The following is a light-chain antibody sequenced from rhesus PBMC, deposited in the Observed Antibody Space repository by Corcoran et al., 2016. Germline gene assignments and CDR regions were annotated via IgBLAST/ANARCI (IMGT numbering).Light chain of an antibody. V-gene: IGKV1-22*01. Sequence: DIQMTQSPSSLSTSVGDTITITCRASQSIDSWLAWYPQKPGKAPKLLIRTASTLQNGVPSRLRGSRAGPDFTLTISSLQSEEFATYYCQQYSSSSPRTFGQGTKVEIK. CDR3: QQYSSSSPRT. CDR2: TAS. J-gene: IGKJ1*01. CDR1: QSIDSW.